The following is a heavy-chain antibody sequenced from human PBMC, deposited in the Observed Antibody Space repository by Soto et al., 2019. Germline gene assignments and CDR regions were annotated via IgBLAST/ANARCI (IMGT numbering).Heavy chain of an antibody. CDR1: GGSISSYY. J-gene: IGHJ6*02. CDR3: ARRTLLPPYYYGMDV. D-gene: IGHD2-15*01. Sequence: SETLSLTCTVSGGSISSYYWSWIRQHPGKGLEWIGYIYYSGSTNYNPSLKSRVTISVDTSKNQFSLKLSSVTAADTAVYYCARRTLLPPYYYGMDVWGQGTTVTVSS. V-gene: IGHV4-59*01. CDR2: IYYSGST.